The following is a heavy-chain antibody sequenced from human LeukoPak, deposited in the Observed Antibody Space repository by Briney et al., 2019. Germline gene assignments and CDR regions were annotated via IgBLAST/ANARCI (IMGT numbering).Heavy chain of an antibody. D-gene: IGHD6-19*01. J-gene: IGHJ4*02. CDR1: GGSISSSSYY. Sequence: SETLSLTCTVSGGSISSSSYYWGWIRQPPGKGLEWIGSIYYSGSTYYNPSLKSRVTISVDTSKNQFSLKLSSVTAADTAVYYCARGQSGSSGWSYYFDYWGQGTLVTVSS. CDR3: ARGQSGSSGWSYYFDY. V-gene: IGHV4-39*07. CDR2: IYYSGST.